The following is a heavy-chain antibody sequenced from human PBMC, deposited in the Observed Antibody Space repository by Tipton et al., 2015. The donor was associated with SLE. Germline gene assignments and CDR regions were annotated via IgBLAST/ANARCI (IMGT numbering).Heavy chain of an antibody. CDR3: ARHFGLVGSTVFYFFGLDV. J-gene: IGHJ6*02. Sequence: LRLSCAASGHSVSRDYYWGWIRQPPGKGLEWIGSIYYTGTTYYNPSLKSRVTISFDTSKNHFSLKLSSVTAADTAVYYCARHFGLVGSTVFYFFGLDVWGLGTTVTVSS. CDR2: IYYTGTT. CDR1: GHSVSRDYY. D-gene: IGHD1-26*01. V-gene: IGHV4-38-2*01.